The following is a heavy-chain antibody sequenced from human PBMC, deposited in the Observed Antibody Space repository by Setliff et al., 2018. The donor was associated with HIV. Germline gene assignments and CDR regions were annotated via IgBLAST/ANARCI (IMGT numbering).Heavy chain of an antibody. Sequence: GASVKVSCKTSGYTFSSYAVNWVRLAPGQGLEWMGGITPVYGTPKYAQKMQGRITITTVESTSTVYLELTNLRSDDTGLYYCARIRGVLADASDIWGQGTMVTVSS. CDR2: ITPVYGTP. J-gene: IGHJ3*02. V-gene: IGHV1-69*05. CDR3: ARIRGVLADASDI. CDR1: GYTFSSYA. D-gene: IGHD3-10*01.